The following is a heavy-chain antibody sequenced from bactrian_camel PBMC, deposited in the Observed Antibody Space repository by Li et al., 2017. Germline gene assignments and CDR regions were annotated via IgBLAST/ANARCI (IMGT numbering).Heavy chain of an antibody. J-gene: IGHJ4*01. V-gene: IGHV3S53*01. D-gene: IGHD3*01. Sequence: HVQLVESGGDSVRAEGSLKLSCTVPGFTAYKCGLDWWRQAAGKQRELVASIFGDGRMTYSDSVKGRFTISRDNAKDTLYLQMNSLKIKDTAVYYCALGSSRQATMTARGKGTQVTVS. CDR2: IFGDGRM. CDR1: GFTAYKCG.